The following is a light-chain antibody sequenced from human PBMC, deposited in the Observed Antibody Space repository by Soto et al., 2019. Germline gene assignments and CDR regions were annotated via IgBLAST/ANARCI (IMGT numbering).Light chain of an antibody. J-gene: IGKJ1*01. Sequence: EIVMTQSPATLSVSPGERATLSCRASQSITGNLTWYQQKPGQAPRLLIYDASNRATGIPARFSGSGSGTDFTLTISSLEPEDFAVYYCQQRSNWPRTFGQGTKVDIK. V-gene: IGKV3-11*01. CDR1: QSITGN. CDR2: DAS. CDR3: QQRSNWPRT.